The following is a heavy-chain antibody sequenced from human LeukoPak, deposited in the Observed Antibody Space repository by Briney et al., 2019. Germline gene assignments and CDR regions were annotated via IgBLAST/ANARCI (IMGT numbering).Heavy chain of an antibody. D-gene: IGHD1-26*01. V-gene: IGHV1-46*03. J-gene: IGHJ5*02. CDR3: ASSGRGSYYGNWFDP. CDR2: INPSGGIT. Sequence: GASVKVSCKASGYTFTSYYMHWVRQAPRQGLEWVGIINPSGGITSYAQKFQGRVTMTRDTSTSTVYMELSSLRSEDTAVYYCASSGRGSYYGNWFDPWGQGTLVTVSS. CDR1: GYTFTSYY.